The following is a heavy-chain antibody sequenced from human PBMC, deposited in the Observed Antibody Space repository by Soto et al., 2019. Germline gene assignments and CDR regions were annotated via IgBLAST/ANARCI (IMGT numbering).Heavy chain of an antibody. V-gene: IGHV3-53*01. J-gene: IGHJ4*02. CDR1: GFTVSSNY. CDR2: IYSGGST. CDR3: ARASYYYDSSGYRHYYFDY. Sequence: GGSLILSCAASGFTVSSNYMSWVRQAPGKGLEWVSVIYSGGSTYYADSVKGRFTISRDNSKNTLYLQMNSLRAEDTAVYYCARASYYYDSSGYRHYYFDYWGQGTLVTVSS. D-gene: IGHD3-22*01.